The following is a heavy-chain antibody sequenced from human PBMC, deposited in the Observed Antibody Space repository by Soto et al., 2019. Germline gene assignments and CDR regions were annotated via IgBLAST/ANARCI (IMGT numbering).Heavy chain of an antibody. Sequence: PSETLSLTCTVSGGSISSYYWSWIRQPPGKGLEWIGYIYYSGSTNYNPSLKSRVTISVDTSKNQFSLKLSSVTAADTAVYYCASQSCVYYYYGKDVWGQGTTVTVSS. J-gene: IGHJ6*02. CDR3: ASQSCVYYYYGKDV. CDR2: IYYSGST. CDR1: GGSISSYY. V-gene: IGHV4-59*08. D-gene: IGHD2-15*01.